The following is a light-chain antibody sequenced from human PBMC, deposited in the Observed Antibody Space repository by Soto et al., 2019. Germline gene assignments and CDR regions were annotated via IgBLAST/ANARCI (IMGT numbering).Light chain of an antibody. CDR2: GAS. CDR3: QQYNNWPLT. CDR1: QTVSSN. Sequence: EIVMTQSPATLSVSPGERATLSCRASQTVSSNLAWYQQKPGQAPRLLIYGASTRATGLPARFSGSGSGTKFTLTISGLQSEDFAVYYCQQYNNWPLTFGQGTKVDIK. V-gene: IGKV3-15*01. J-gene: IGKJ1*01.